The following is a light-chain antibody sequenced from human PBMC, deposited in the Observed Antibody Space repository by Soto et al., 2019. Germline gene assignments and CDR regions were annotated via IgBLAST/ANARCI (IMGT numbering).Light chain of an antibody. CDR1: QGISNY. Sequence: DIQMTQSPSSLSASVGDRVTITCRASQGISNYLAWYQQKPGKVPKLLIYAASTLQSGLPSRFSGSGSGTDFTLPISSVQPEDVATYSCQQYNSAPFPFGPGTKVDI. V-gene: IGKV1-27*01. CDR3: QQYNSAPFP. CDR2: AAS. J-gene: IGKJ3*01.